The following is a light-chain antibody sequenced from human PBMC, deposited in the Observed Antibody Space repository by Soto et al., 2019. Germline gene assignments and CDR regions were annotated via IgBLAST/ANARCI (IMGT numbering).Light chain of an antibody. CDR1: SSDVGNYNL. V-gene: IGLV2-23*01. CDR3: CSYAGSNNWV. CDR2: EGS. J-gene: IGLJ3*02. Sequence: QSVLTQPASVSGSPGQSITISCTGTSSDVGNYNLVSWYQQYPGKAPKLMIFEGSKRPSGVSNRFSGSKSGNTASLTISGLQAEDESDYFCCSYAGSNNWVFGGGTKLTVL.